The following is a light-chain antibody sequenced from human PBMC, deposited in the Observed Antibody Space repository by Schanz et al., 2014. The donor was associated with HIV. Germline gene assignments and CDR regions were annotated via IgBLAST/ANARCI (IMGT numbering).Light chain of an antibody. CDR2: WAS. CDR1: QSLLYSSNNKNH. V-gene: IGKV4-1*01. CDR3: HQYYSSPWT. J-gene: IGKJ1*01. Sequence: DIVMTQSPDSLAVSLGERATINCKSSQSLLYSSNNKNHLAWYQQKPGHPPKLLISWASMRGSGVPDRFSGSGSGTDFTLTISSLQAEDVAVYYCHQYYSSPWTFGLGSRVEIK.